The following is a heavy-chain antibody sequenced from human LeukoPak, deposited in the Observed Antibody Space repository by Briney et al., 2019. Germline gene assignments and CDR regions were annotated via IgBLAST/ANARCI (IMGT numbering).Heavy chain of an antibody. D-gene: IGHD6-13*01. J-gene: IGHJ4*02. Sequence: KPSDTLSLTCTVSGGSISSYYWSWIRQPPGKGLEWIGYIYYSGSTNYNPSLKSRVTISVDTSKNQFSLKLSSLTAADTAVYYCARGTYGSSWQLKHFDNWGQGTLVTVSS. CDR3: ARGTYGSSWQLKHFDN. CDR2: IYYSGST. V-gene: IGHV4-59*07. CDR1: GGSISSYY.